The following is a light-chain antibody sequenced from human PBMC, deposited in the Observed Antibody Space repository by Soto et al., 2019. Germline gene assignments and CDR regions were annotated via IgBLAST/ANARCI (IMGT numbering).Light chain of an antibody. CDR1: QSVGNNF. V-gene: IGKV3D-20*01. CDR2: HAS. Sequence: EIVLTQSPATLSLSPGERATLSCGASQSVGNNFLGWYQQKPGQPPRLLVFHASIRATGIPDRFSGGGSGADFTLVISRLEPEDFAVYFCHQYAMAPLTFGGGTKVEIK. CDR3: HQYAMAPLT. J-gene: IGKJ4*01.